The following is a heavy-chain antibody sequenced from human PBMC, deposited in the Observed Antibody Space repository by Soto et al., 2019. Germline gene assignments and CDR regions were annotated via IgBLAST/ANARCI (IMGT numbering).Heavy chain of an antibody. V-gene: IGHV3-48*01. CDR3: ARWDLAQHASDI. Sequence: ESGGGLVQPGGSLRLSCAASGFTFSTYSMSWVRQAPGKGLEWVSYITSSSSTIFYADSVRGRFTISRDNAKTSLYLQMNTLRAEDTAVYYCARWDLAQHASDILGQGTMVTVSS. CDR2: ITSSSSTI. CDR1: GFTFSTYS. J-gene: IGHJ3*02. D-gene: IGHD1-26*01.